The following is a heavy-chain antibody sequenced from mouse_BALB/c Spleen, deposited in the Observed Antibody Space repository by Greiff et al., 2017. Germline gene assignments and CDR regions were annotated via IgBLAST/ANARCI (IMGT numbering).Heavy chain of an antibody. J-gene: IGHJ4*01. D-gene: IGHD1-2*01. CDR1: GFTFSSYT. V-gene: IGHV5-6-4*01. Sequence: EVQGVESGGGLVKPGGSLKLSCAASGFTFSSYTMSWVRQTPEKRLEWVATISSGGSYTYYPDSVKGRFTISRDNAKNTLYLQMSSLKSEDTAMYYCTRDGGHYYGSGAMDYWGQGTSVTGSS. CDR2: ISSGGSYT. CDR3: TRDGGHYYGSGAMDY.